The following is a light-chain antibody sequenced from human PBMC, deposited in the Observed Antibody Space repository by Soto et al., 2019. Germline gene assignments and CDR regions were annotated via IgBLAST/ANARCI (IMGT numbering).Light chain of an antibody. Sequence: QSALTQPASVSGSPGQSITISCTGTSSDVGSYNLVSWYQQHPGKAPKLMIYEGSKRPSGVSNRFSGSKSGNTASLTISGLQAEDEADYYCCSYAGSSTYYVFGTGTKVTDL. CDR3: CSYAGSSTYYV. CDR2: EGS. J-gene: IGLJ1*01. CDR1: SSDVGSYNL. V-gene: IGLV2-23*01.